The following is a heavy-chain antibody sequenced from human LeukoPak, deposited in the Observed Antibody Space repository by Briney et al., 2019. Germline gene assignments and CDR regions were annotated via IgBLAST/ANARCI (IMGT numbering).Heavy chain of an antibody. Sequence: SGTLSLTCAVSGGSISSSSYYWGWIRQPPGKGLEWIGSIYYSGSTNYNPSLKSRVTISVDTSKNQFSLNLSSVTAADTAVYYCARGGLSGSYGYYFDYWGQGTLVTVPS. CDR2: IYYSGST. V-gene: IGHV4-39*07. CDR1: GGSISSSSYY. J-gene: IGHJ4*02. D-gene: IGHD3-10*01. CDR3: ARGGLSGSYGYYFDY.